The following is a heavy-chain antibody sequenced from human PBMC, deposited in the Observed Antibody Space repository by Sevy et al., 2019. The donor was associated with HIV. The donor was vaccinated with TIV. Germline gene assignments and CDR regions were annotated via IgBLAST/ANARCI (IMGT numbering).Heavy chain of an antibody. Sequence: GGSLRLSCVASGFKSSMYWMSWVRQAPGKGLEWVSNIKQDGSEKDYVDSVKGRFTISRDNAKNSLFLQMSNLGAEDTAVYYGGLGLMRYFDLWGRGTLVTVSS. CDR1: GFKSSMYW. CDR3: GLGLMRYFDL. J-gene: IGHJ2*01. CDR2: IKQDGSEK. V-gene: IGHV3-7*01. D-gene: IGHD2-8*01.